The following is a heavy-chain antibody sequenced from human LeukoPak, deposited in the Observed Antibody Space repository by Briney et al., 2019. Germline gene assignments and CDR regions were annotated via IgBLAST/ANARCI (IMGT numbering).Heavy chain of an antibody. CDR1: GFTFSSYS. J-gene: IGHJ5*02. CDR3: ARDGEGYSSGWYGH. D-gene: IGHD6-19*01. CDR2: ISSSSSTI. V-gene: IGHV3-48*04. Sequence: GGSLRLSCAASGFTFSSYSMNWVRQAPGKGLEWVSYISSSSSTIYYADSVKGRFTISRDNAKNSLYLQMNSLRAEDTAVYYCARDGEGYSSGWYGHWGQGTLVTVSS.